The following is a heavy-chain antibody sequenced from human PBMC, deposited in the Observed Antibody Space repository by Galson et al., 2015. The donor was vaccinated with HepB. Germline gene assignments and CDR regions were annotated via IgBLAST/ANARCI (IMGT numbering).Heavy chain of an antibody. D-gene: IGHD6-13*01. CDR1: GYTFTNYY. CDR3: ALRAWYEYNSFDP. J-gene: IGHJ5*02. CDR2: INPSGGST. V-gene: IGHV1-46*03. Sequence: SVKVSCKASGYTFTNYYMHWVRQAPGQGLEWMGIINPSGGSTSYAQRFQGRVTMTTDTSTSTVYMDLGSLRSEDTAVYYCALRAWYEYNSFDPWGQGTLVTVSS.